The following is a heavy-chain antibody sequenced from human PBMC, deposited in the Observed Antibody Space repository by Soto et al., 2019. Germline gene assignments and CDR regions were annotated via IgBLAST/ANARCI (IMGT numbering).Heavy chain of an antibody. CDR3: ARGPGGPDGPGDY. J-gene: IGHJ4*02. CDR2: INAGNGNT. Sequence: QVQLVQSGAEVKKPGASVKVSCKASGYTFTSYAMHWVRQAPGHSLAWMGWINAGNGNTKYSQKFQGRVTITRDTSASTAYMELSSLRSEDTALYYCARGPGGPDGPGDYWGQGTLVTVAS. CDR1: GYTFTSYA. D-gene: IGHD2-15*01. V-gene: IGHV1-3*01.